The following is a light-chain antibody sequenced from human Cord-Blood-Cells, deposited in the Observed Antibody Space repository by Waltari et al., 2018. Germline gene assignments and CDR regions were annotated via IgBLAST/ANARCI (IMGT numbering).Light chain of an antibody. CDR3: SSYTSSSTV. CDR2: DVS. CDR1: SSDVGGYNY. Sequence: SALTQPASMSGSPGQSITIPCTGTSSDVGGYNYVSWYQQPPGKAPKLMIYDVSNRPSGVSNRFSGSKSGNTASLTISGLQAEDEADYYCSSYTSSSTVFGGGTKLTVL. V-gene: IGLV2-14*01. J-gene: IGLJ2*01.